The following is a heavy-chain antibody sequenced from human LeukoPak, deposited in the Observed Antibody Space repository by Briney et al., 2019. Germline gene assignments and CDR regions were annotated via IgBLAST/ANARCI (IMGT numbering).Heavy chain of an antibody. D-gene: IGHD2-15*01. CDR2: ISSSGSTI. Sequence: GGSLRLSCAASGFTFSDYYMSWIRQAPGKGLEWVSYISSSGSTIYYADSVRGRFTISRDNAKNSLYLQMHSLSAEDTAVYYCVRDNPRCCGVVPANIDDYWGQGTLVTVSS. CDR1: GFTFSDYY. V-gene: IGHV3-11*04. CDR3: VRDNPRCCGVVPANIDDY. J-gene: IGHJ4*02.